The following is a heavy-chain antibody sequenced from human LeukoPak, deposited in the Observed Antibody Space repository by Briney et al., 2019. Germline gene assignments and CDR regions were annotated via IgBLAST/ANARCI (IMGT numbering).Heavy chain of an antibody. J-gene: IGHJ3*01. V-gene: IGHV3-20*01. CDR2: INWKGDRT. D-gene: IGHD2-8*01. Sequence: PGGSLRLSCAASGFPFDDFGMSWVRQVPGKGLEWVSGINWKGDRTGYGDSVKGRFTVSRDNAKKSVFLQMNSLKAEDTALYHCARGFNGGYSSPSDVWGQGTMVTVS. CDR1: GFPFDDFG. CDR3: ARGFNGGYSSPSDV.